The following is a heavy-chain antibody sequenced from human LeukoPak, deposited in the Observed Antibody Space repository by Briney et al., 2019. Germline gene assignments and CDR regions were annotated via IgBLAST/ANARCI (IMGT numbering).Heavy chain of an antibody. CDR2: IYYSGST. Sequence: PSQTLSLTCTVSGGSISGDFYWSWIRQLPGGGLEWLGFIYYSGSTYYNPSLKCRITISVDRPKNQLSLKLNSVTAADTAVYHCARGRYSGYDPPTDYWGQGTLVTVSS. CDR3: ARGRYSGYDPPTDY. V-gene: IGHV4-31*03. D-gene: IGHD5-12*01. J-gene: IGHJ4*02. CDR1: GGSISGDFY.